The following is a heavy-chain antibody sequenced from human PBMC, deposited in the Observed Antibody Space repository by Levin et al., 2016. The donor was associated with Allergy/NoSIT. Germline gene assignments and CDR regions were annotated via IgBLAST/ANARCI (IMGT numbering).Heavy chain of an antibody. Sequence: WIRQPPGKGLEWVSAISGSGGSTYYADSVKGRFTISRDNAKNSLYLQMNSLRAEDTAVYYCARLEQWLVRSYYYGMDVWGQGTTVTVSS. J-gene: IGHJ6*02. D-gene: IGHD6-19*01. CDR2: ISGSGGST. CDR3: ARLEQWLVRSYYYGMDV. V-gene: IGHV3-23*01.